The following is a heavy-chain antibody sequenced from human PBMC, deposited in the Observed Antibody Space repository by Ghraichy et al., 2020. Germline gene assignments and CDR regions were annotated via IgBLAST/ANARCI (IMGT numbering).Heavy chain of an antibody. J-gene: IGHJ6*02. CDR1: GYPFTSYG. CDR2: ISAYNGNN. CDR3: ARDHEPAGHGFMDV. D-gene: IGHD1-14*01. Sequence: ASVKVSYKASGYPFTSYGICWVRLAPGQGLEWMGWISAYNGNNNYAQKLQGRVTMTTDTATSTAYMELRSLRSDDTAVYYCARDHEPAGHGFMDVWGQGTTVTVAS. V-gene: IGHV1-18*01.